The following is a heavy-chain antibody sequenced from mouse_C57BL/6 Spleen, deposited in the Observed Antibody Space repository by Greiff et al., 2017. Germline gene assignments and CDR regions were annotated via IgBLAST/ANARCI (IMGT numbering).Heavy chain of an antibody. J-gene: IGHJ2*01. D-gene: IGHD1-1*01. CDR1: GYTFTDYY. V-gene: IGHV1-26*01. Sequence: VQLQQSGPELVKPGASVKISCKASGYTFTDYYMNWVKQSPGQGLEWIGDINPNNGGTSYNQKFKGKATLTVDKSSSTAYVELRSLTSEDSAVYYCTRPSYYDGFDYWGQGTTLTVSS. CDR3: TRPSYYDGFDY. CDR2: INPNNGGT.